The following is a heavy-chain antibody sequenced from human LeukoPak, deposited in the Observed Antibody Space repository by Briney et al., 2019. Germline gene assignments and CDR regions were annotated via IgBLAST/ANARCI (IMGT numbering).Heavy chain of an antibody. Sequence: GGSLRLYCAASGFTFSSYWMHWVRQAPGKGLVWVSRINNDGSSTNYADSVKGRFTISRDNAKNTLYLQMNSLRAEDTAVYYCVRSMGYYYDSSGYYAFDYWGQGTLVTVSS. J-gene: IGHJ4*02. D-gene: IGHD3-22*01. CDR3: VRSMGYYYDSSGYYAFDY. CDR1: GFTFSSYW. CDR2: INNDGSST. V-gene: IGHV3-74*01.